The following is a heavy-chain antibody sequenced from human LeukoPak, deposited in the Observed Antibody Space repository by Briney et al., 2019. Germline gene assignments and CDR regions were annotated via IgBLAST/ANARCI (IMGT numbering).Heavy chain of an antibody. J-gene: IGHJ4*02. V-gene: IGHV4-34*01. CDR2: ISHSGST. CDR3: ARGGPRYCSGGSCYFGY. CDR1: GGSFSGYY. D-gene: IGHD2-15*01. Sequence: SSETLSLTCAVYGGSFSGYYWSWIRQPPGKGLEWIGEISHSGSTNYNPSLKSRVTISVDTSKNQFSPKLSSVTAADTAVYYCARGGPRYCSGGSCYFGYWGQGTLVTVSS.